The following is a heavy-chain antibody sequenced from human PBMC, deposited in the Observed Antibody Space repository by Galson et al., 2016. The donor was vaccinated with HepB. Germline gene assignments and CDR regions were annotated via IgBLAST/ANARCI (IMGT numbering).Heavy chain of an antibody. CDR3: AKVSSDWDYFDY. D-gene: IGHD6-19*01. J-gene: IGHJ4*02. CDR1: GFTLSSYA. V-gene: IGHV3-23*01. Sequence: SLRLSCAASGFTLSSYAMSWIRLAPGEGPEWVSVISGSGDKTYYANLVKGRFTISRDNSKNTVSLQMYSLRAEDTAVYYCAKVSSDWDYFDYWGQGILVTVSS. CDR2: ISGSGDKT.